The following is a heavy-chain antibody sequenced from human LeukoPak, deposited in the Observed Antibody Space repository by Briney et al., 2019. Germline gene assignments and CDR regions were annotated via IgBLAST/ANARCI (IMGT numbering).Heavy chain of an antibody. CDR1: GFIFSRYS. CDR2: ISSSSSTI. J-gene: IGHJ5*02. CDR3: ARGGSYGDFVA. Sequence: PGGSLRLSCAASGFIFSRYSMNWVRQAPGKGLEWVSYISSSSSTIFYADSVKGRFTISRDNAKNSLYLQMNSLGAEDTAVYFCARGGSYGDFVAWGQGTPVTVSS. V-gene: IGHV3-48*04. D-gene: IGHD4-17*01.